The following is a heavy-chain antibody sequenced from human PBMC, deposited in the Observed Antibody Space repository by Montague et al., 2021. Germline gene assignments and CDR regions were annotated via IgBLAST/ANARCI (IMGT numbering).Heavy chain of an antibody. V-gene: IGHV4-4*02. D-gene: IGHD3-10*01. CDR2: IYHGTT. CDR1: GDSISSKYF. Sequence: SETLSLTCTVSGDSISSKYFWSWVRQPLGKGLEWIGEIYHGTTSYSPSLKGRLTVSMDTSTNQFSLKLSFVTAADTAVYYCAKQDYFVSGTSYKGFDPWGQGILVTVSS. CDR3: AKQDYFVSGTSYKGFDP. J-gene: IGHJ5*02.